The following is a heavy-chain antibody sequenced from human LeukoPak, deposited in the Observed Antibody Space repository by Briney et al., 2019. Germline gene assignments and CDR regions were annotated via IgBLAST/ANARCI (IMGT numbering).Heavy chain of an antibody. J-gene: IGHJ4*02. Sequence: PRASVKVSCKVSGYTLTELSMHWVRQAPGKGLEWMGGFDPEDGETIYAQKFQGRVTMTEDTSTDTAYMELSSLRSEDTAVYYCARRSTGVVTASLDYWGQGTLVTVSS. D-gene: IGHD2-21*02. CDR2: FDPEDGET. V-gene: IGHV1-24*01. CDR3: ARRSTGVVTASLDY. CDR1: GYTLTELS.